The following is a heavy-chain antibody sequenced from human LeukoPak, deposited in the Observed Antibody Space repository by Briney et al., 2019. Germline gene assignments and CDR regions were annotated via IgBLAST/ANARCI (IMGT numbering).Heavy chain of an antibody. CDR1: GFTFSSYW. J-gene: IGHJ6*02. Sequence: GGSLRLSCAASGFTFSSYWMTWVRQAPGKGLEWVANIKQDGSEKYCVDSVKGRFTISRDSAKSSLYLQMNSLRADDTAVYYCARERSSGWSSAMDVWGQGTTVTVSS. CDR3: ARERSSGWSSAMDV. CDR2: IKQDGSEK. D-gene: IGHD6-19*01. V-gene: IGHV3-7*01.